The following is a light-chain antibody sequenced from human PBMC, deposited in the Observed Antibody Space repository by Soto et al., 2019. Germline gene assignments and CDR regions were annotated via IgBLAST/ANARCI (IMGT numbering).Light chain of an antibody. V-gene: IGLV2-14*01. CDR3: SSYTSSSTPVV. CDR2: DVS. J-gene: IGLJ2*01. Sequence: QSVLTQPASVSGSPGQSINISCTGTSSDVGGYNYVSWYQQHPGKAPKLMIYDVSDRPSGISNRFSGSKSGNTASLTISGLQAEDEADYYFSSYTSSSTPVVFGGGTKVTVL. CDR1: SSDVGGYNY.